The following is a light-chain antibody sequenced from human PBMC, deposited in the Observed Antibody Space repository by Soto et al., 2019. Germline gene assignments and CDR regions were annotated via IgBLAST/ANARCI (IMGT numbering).Light chain of an antibody. CDR3: QQSYSTHT. V-gene: IGKV1-39*01. J-gene: IGKJ5*01. CDR2: AAS. Sequence: DIQMTQSPSSLSASVGYRVTIACRASQSISSYLNWYQHKPGKAPKXLIHAASSLQSGVLSRFSGSGSGTDFTLTISSPQPEDFATYYCQQSYSTHTFGQGTRLEIK. CDR1: QSISSY.